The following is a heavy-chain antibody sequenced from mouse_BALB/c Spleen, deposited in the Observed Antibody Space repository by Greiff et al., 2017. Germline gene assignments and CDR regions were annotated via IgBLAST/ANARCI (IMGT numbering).Heavy chain of an antibody. V-gene: IGHV2-9*02. J-gene: IGHJ1*01. CDR2: IWAGGST. Sequence: VQLLESGPGLVAPSQSLSITCTVSGFSLTSYGVHWVRQPPGKGLEWLGVIWAGGSTNYNSALMSRLSISKDNSKSQVFLKMNSLQTDDTAMYYCARETITTSWYFDVWGAGTTVTVSS. CDR1: GFSLTSYG. CDR3: ARETITTSWYFDV. D-gene: IGHD2-4*01.